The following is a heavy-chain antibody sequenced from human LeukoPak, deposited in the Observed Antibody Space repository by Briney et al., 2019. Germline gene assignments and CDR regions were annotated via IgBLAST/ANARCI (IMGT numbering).Heavy chain of an antibody. CDR1: GDTFSNHA. V-gene: IGHV1-69*04. CDR3: AKGGKYGSGAGGEDY. D-gene: IGHD3-10*01. Sequence: SVKVSCKASGDTFSNHAISWVRQAPGQGLEWMGRIIPMIDTANYAQKFQGRVTITADKSTNTAYMELSSLRSEDTAVYYCAKGGKYGSGAGGEDYWGQGTLVTVSS. J-gene: IGHJ4*02. CDR2: IIPMIDTA.